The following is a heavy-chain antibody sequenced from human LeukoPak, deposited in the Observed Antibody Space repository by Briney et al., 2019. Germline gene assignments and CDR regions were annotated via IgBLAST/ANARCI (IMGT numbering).Heavy chain of an antibody. V-gene: IGHV3-48*03. CDR1: GFTFSSYE. Sequence: GGSLRLSCAASGFTFSSYEMNWVRQAPGKGLEWVSYISSSGSTIYYADSVKGRFTISRDNAKNSLYLQMSGLRAEDTAVYYCARDLGGYSYGSHFDYWGQGTLVTVSS. CDR2: ISSSGSTI. CDR3: ARDLGGYSYGSHFDY. J-gene: IGHJ4*02. D-gene: IGHD5-18*01.